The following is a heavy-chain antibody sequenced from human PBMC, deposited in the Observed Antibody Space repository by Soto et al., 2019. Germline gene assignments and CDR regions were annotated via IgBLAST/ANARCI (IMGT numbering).Heavy chain of an antibody. V-gene: IGHV1-18*01. CDR3: ARDVLELERGDVGDY. CDR1: GYTFTSYG. D-gene: IGHD1-1*01. Sequence: QVQLVQSGAEVKKPGASVKVSCKASGYTFTSYGISWVRQAPEQGLEWMGWISAYNGNTNYAQKLQGRVTMTTDTSTSTAYMELRSLRSDDTAVYYCARDVLELERGDVGDYWGQGTLVTVSS. CDR2: ISAYNGNT. J-gene: IGHJ4*02.